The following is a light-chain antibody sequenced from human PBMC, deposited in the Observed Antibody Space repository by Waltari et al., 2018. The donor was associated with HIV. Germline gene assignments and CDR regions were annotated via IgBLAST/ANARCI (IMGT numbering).Light chain of an antibody. Sequence: IFLAQSPDTMSLSPGDTVTLSCRASQRIYNNYVAWYQQKPGQTPRLLIYDATSRGTDIPDRFTGRGSGTDFTLTITKLEPEDFAVYYCQQYGGSPYTFGQGSRLEI. CDR1: QRIYNNY. V-gene: IGKV3-20*01. J-gene: IGKJ2*01. CDR3: QQYGGSPYT. CDR2: DAT.